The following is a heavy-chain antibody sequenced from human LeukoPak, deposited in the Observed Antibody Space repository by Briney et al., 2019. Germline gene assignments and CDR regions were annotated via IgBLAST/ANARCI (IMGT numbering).Heavy chain of an antibody. V-gene: IGHV4-34*01. CDR3: AREEGTGFVVVPAAVDY. J-gene: IGHJ4*02. Sequence: SETLSLTCAVYGGSFSGYYWSWIRQPPGKGLEWIGEINHSGSTNYNPSLKSRVTISVDTSKNQFSLKLSSVTAADTAVYYCAREEGTGFVVVPAAVDYWGQGTLVTVSS. CDR2: INHSGST. CDR1: GGSFSGYY. D-gene: IGHD2-2*01.